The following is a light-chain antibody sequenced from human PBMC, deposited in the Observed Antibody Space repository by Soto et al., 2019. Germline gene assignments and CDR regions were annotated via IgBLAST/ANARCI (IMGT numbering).Light chain of an antibody. CDR2: GAS. CDR1: QSVSRN. CDR3: QQYNGWPLT. Sequence: EIVMTQSPATLSVSPGERATLSCRASQSVSRNLAWYQQKPGQAPRLLVSGASTRATGIPATFSGSGSGTEFTLTISSLQSEDFAIYYCQQYNGWPLTFGGG. V-gene: IGKV3-15*01. J-gene: IGKJ4*01.